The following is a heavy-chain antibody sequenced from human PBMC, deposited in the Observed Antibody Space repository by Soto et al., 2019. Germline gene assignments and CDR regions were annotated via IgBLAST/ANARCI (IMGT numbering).Heavy chain of an antibody. D-gene: IGHD6-6*01. CDR3: ARDHEIAARSHFDY. CDR2: ISYDSSYK. CDR1: GFTFSSYA. Sequence: GGSLGLSCAASGFTFSSYAMHWVRQAPGKGLEWVAVISYDSSYKYYADSVKGRFTISRDNAKNSLYLQMNSLRAEDTAVYYCARDHEIAARSHFDYWGQGTLVTVSS. V-gene: IGHV3-30-3*01. J-gene: IGHJ4*02.